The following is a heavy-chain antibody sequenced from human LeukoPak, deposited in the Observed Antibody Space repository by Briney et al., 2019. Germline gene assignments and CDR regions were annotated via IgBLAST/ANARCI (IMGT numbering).Heavy chain of an antibody. CDR3: AKDLTSSPYYYYYMDV. Sequence: GGSLRLSCAASGFTVSSNYMSWVRQAPGKGLEWVSVIYSGGSTYYADSVKGRFTISRDNSKNTLYLQMNSLRAEDTAVYYCAKDLTSSPYYYYYMDVWGKGTTVTVSS. V-gene: IGHV3-53*01. J-gene: IGHJ6*03. D-gene: IGHD2-2*01. CDR1: GFTVSSNY. CDR2: IYSGGST.